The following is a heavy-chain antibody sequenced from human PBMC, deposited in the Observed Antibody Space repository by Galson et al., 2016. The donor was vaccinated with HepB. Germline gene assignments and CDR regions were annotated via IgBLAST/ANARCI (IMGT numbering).Heavy chain of an antibody. CDR3: AGGNFYSDSSVYKYYFDY. Sequence: ETLSLTCTVSGGSIRRSSYYWGWIRLPPGKGLEWIGTIYYSGITYYNPSLQSRVTTSVDTSKNQFSLKVNSVTAADTAVYYCAGGNFYSDSSVYKYYFDYWGQGTLVTVSS. D-gene: IGHD3-22*01. V-gene: IGHV4-39*07. CDR2: IYYSGIT. CDR1: GGSIRRSSYY. J-gene: IGHJ4*02.